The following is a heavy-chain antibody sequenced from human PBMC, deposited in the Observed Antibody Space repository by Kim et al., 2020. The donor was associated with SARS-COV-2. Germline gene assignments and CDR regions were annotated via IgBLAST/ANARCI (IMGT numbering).Heavy chain of an antibody. CDR3: ARLRLWFGESY. J-gene: IGHJ4*02. V-gene: IGHV3-74*01. D-gene: IGHD3-10*01. Sequence: GGSLRLSCAASGFTFSSYWMHWVRQAPGKGLVWVSRINSDGSSTTYADSVKGRFTISRDNAKNTLYLQTNSLRAEDTAVYYCARLRLWFGESYWGQGTLVTVSS. CDR2: INSDGSST. CDR1: GFTFSSYW.